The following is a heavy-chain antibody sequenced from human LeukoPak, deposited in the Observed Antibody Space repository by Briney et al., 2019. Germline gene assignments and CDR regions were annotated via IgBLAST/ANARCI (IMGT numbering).Heavy chain of an antibody. CDR1: GFTFSSYW. CDR2: IKQDGSEK. CDR3: ARVDYYDSSGYFDY. D-gene: IGHD3-22*01. J-gene: IGHJ4*02. V-gene: IGHV3-7*01. Sequence: GGSLRLSCAASGFTFSSYWMSWVRQAPGKGLEWVANIKQDGSEKYYVDSVKGRFTISRDNAKNSLYLQMNSLRAEDTAVYYCARVDYYDSSGYFDYWGQGTLVTVSS.